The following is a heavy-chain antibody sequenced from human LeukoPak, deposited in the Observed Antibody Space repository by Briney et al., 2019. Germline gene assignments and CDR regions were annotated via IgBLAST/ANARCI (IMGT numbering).Heavy chain of an antibody. J-gene: IGHJ4*02. Sequence: PETPSLSPTVSRGSISSSSYYWGWIRQPPGKGLEWIRCIYYRGSTYYNPSFKTRVTISVDTSKNQFSLKLSSVTAAATAEYCGTGLYSSGWYAFDYWGQGTLVTVSS. V-gene: IGHV4-39*05. CDR1: RGSISSSSYY. CDR3: TGLYSSGWYAFDY. D-gene: IGHD6-19*01. CDR2: IYYRGST.